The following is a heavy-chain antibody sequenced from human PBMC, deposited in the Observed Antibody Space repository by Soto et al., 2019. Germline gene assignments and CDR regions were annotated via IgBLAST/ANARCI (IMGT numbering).Heavy chain of an antibody. Sequence: QVQLVECGGGVVQPGRSLRLSCAASGFTFSSYAMHWVRQAPGKGLEWVAVISYDGSNKYYADSVKGRFTISRDNSKNTLYLQMHSLRAEDTAVYYCAREFYGDYVGLEVGAFDIWGQGTMVTVSS. CDR2: ISYDGSNK. J-gene: IGHJ3*02. D-gene: IGHD4-17*01. V-gene: IGHV3-30-3*01. CDR3: AREFYGDYVGLEVGAFDI. CDR1: GFTFSSYA.